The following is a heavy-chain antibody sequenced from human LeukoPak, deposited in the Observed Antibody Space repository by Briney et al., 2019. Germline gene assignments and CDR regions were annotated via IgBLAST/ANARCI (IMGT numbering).Heavy chain of an antibody. D-gene: IGHD3-16*01. CDR1: GDDVSTNRAA. CDR2: TYFTSKWYY. J-gene: IGHJ4*02. V-gene: IGHV6-1*01. Sequence: SQTLSLTCAISGDDVSTNRAAWTWIRQSPSRGLEWLGRTYFTSKWYYDYAESVKSRISINPDTSKNQFSLQLNSVTPEDTAVYYCARLYHYGGEFDYWGQGTLVTVSS. CDR3: ARLYHYGGEFDY.